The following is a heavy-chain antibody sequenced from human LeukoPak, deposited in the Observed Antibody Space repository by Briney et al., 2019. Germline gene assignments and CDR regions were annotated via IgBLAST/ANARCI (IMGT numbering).Heavy chain of an antibody. CDR1: GFTFSSYA. CDR2: ISGSGGST. J-gene: IGHJ4*02. D-gene: IGHD6-19*01. Sequence: GGSLRLSCAASGFTFSSYAMSWVRQAPGKGLEWVSAISGSGGSTYYADSVKGRFTISRGNSKNTLYLQMNSLRAEDTAVYYCAKGSGYSSGWSHYWGQGTLVTVSS. V-gene: IGHV3-23*01. CDR3: AKGSGYSSGWSHY.